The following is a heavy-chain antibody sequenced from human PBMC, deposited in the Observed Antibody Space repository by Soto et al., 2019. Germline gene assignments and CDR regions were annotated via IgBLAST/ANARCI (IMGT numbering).Heavy chain of an antibody. CDR1: GFTFSSYA. J-gene: IGHJ4*02. Sequence: PGRSLRLSCAASGFTFSSYAMHWVRQAPGKGLEWVAVISYDGSNKYYADSVKGRFTISRDNSKNTLYLQMNSLRAEDTAVYYCARGPARSSYCSGGSCYFYYFDYWGQGTLVTVSS. D-gene: IGHD2-15*01. V-gene: IGHV3-30-3*01. CDR2: ISYDGSNK. CDR3: ARGPARSSYCSGGSCYFYYFDY.